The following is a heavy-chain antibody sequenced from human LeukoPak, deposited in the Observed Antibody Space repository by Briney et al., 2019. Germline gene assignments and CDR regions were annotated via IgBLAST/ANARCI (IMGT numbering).Heavy chain of an antibody. CDR2: IYHSGST. V-gene: IGHV4-38-2*01. D-gene: IGHD3-10*01. CDR1: GYSISSGYY. Sequence: SGTLSLTCAVSGYSISSGYYWGWIRQPPGKGLEWIGSIYHSGSTYYNPSLKSRVTISVDTSKNQFSLKLSSVTAADTAVYYCARLLDYYGSGSYPFGDAFDIWGQGTMVTVSS. J-gene: IGHJ3*02. CDR3: ARLLDYYGSGSYPFGDAFDI.